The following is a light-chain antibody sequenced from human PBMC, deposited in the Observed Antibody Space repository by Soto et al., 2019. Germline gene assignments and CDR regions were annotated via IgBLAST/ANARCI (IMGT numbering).Light chain of an antibody. J-gene: IGLJ3*02. CDR3: QTWGTGIRV. Sequence: QSVLTQSPSASASLGASVKLTCTLSSGHSSYAIAWYQPRPEKGPRYLMKLNSDGSHSKGDGIPDRFSGSSSGAERYLTISSLQSEDEADYYCQTWGTGIRVFGGGTKLTVL. CDR2: LNSDGSH. V-gene: IGLV4-69*01. CDR1: SGHSSYA.